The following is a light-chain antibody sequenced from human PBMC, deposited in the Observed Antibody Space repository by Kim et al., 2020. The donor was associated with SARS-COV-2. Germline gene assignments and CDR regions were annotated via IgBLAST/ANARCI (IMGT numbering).Light chain of an antibody. CDR1: TSNIGAGFD. Sequence: QSVLTQPPSVSGAPGQRVTISCTGSTSNIGAGFDVHWYQQFPGAAPRRLVFANTYRSSGVPGRFSGSKSGSSGPLAITGLQAEDEADYYCQSYDISLKSWVFGGGTQRTV. CDR2: ANT. CDR3: QSYDISLKSWV. J-gene: IGLJ3*02. V-gene: IGLV1-40*01.